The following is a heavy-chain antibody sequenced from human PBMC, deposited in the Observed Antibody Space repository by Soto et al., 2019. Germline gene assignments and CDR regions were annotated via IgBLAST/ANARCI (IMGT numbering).Heavy chain of an antibody. J-gene: IGHJ5*02. D-gene: IGHD6-25*01. CDR2: MHPDSGNT. CDR3: ARNPAATGKFDP. V-gene: IGHV1-8*01. CDR1: GYTITIYD. Sequence: QVQLVQSGAEVKKPGASVKVSCKASGYTITIYDINWVRQAAGHWLEWMGWMHPDSGNTGYAQKFQGRITMSRDTSISTASMELSGLTFDDTAFYYGARNPAATGKFDPWGRGTLVTVSS.